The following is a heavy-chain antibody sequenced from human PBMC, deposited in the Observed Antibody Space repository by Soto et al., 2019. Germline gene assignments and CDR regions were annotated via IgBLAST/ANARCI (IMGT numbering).Heavy chain of an antibody. CDR2: IKQDGSEK. D-gene: IGHD2-2*01. CDR3: ARGPVPATVVY. CDR1: GFTFSSYW. J-gene: IGHJ4*02. Sequence: GGSLRLSCAASGFTFSSYWMSWVRQAPGKGLEWVANIKQDGSEKYYVDSVKGRFTISRDNAKNSLYLQMNSLRAEDTAVYNCARGPVPATVVYWGQGTLVTVSS. V-gene: IGHV3-7*01.